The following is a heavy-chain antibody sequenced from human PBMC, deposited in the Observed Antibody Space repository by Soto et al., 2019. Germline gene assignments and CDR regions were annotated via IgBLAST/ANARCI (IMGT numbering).Heavy chain of an antibody. CDR3: ASLQVPGNFDY. V-gene: IGHV3-7*01. CDR1: GFTFSMYW. D-gene: IGHD6-13*01. Sequence: GGSLRLSCAASGFTFSMYWMSWVRQAPGKGLEWVANIKPGGGDAYCVDSVRGRFTISRDNAENSLYLQMNSLRAADTAIYFCASLQVPGNFDYWGQGTLVTVSS. J-gene: IGHJ4*02. CDR2: IKPGGGDA.